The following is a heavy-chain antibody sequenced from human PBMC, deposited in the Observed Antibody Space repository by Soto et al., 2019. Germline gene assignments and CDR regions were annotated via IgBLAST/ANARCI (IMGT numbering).Heavy chain of an antibody. CDR2: FNTGNGNT. CDR1: GYTFTNHA. D-gene: IGHD3-16*01. Sequence: ASVKVSCKASGYTFTNHAIHWVRQAPGQGLEWMGWFNTGNGNTKYSQNFQGRFTITTDTSASTAYMYLSSLTSEDTAVYYCARRWGRNFDYWGQGTLVTVSS. V-gene: IGHV1-3*04. J-gene: IGHJ4*02. CDR3: ARRWGRNFDY.